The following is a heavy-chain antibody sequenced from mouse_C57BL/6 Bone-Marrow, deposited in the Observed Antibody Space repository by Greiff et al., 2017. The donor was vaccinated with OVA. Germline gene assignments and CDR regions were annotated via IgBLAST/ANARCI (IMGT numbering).Heavy chain of an antibody. CDR2: IWRGGST. V-gene: IGHV2-5*01. CDR3: AKNGGTYWYFDV. D-gene: IGHD3-3*01. CDR1: GFSLTSYG. J-gene: IGHJ1*03. Sequence: VNLVESGPGLVQPSQSLSITCTVSGFSLTSYGVHWVRQSPGKGLEWLGVIWRGGSTDYNAAFMSRLSITKDNSKSQVFFKMNSLQADDTAIYYCAKNGGTYWYFDVWGTGTTVTVSS.